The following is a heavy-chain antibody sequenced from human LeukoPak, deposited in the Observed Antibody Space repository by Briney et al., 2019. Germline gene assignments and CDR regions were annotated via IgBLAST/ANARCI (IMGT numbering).Heavy chain of an antibody. V-gene: IGHV4-4*02. J-gene: IGHJ4*02. D-gene: IGHD5/OR15-5a*01. CDR2: IYHSGGT. Sequence: SGTLSLTCAVSGGSISSSNWWSWVRQPPGKGLEWIGEIYHSGGTNYNPSLKSRVTISVDKSKNQFSLKLSSVTAADTAVYYCARGMELVSTPFDHWGQGTLVTVSS. CDR1: GGSISSSNW. CDR3: ARGMELVSTPFDH.